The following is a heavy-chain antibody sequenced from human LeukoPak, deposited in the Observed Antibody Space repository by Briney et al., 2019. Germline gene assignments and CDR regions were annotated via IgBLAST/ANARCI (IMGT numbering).Heavy chain of an antibody. CDR1: GDSISSYY. V-gene: IGHV4-59*08. Sequence: PSETLSLTCTVSGDSISSYYWSWIRQLPGKGLEWIGYDHYSGCRSHILPLKSGVTTSVDTSKNQFSLNLSSMPAADTAVYYCVTMASGWDAFEMWGQGTLVTVSS. D-gene: IGHD6-19*01. J-gene: IGHJ3*02. CDR2: DHYSGCR. CDR3: VTMASGWDAFEM.